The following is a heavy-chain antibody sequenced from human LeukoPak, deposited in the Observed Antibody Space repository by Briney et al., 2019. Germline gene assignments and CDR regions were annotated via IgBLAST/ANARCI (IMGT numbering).Heavy chain of an antibody. Sequence: ASVKVSCKASGYTFTGYYMHWVRQAPGRGLEWMGWINPNSGGANYAQKFQGRVTMTRDTSTSTAYMELSRLRSDDTAVYYCARETLGYCSGGSCSPYWGQGTLVTVSS. CDR2: INPNSGGA. J-gene: IGHJ4*02. CDR3: ARETLGYCSGGSCSPY. V-gene: IGHV1-2*02. D-gene: IGHD2-15*01. CDR1: GYTFTGYY.